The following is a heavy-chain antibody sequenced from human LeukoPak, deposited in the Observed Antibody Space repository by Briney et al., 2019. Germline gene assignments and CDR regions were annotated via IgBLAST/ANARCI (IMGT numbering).Heavy chain of an antibody. CDR1: GYTFTSYY. Sequence: ASVKVSFKASGYTFTSYYMHWVRQAPGQGLEWMGIINPSGGSTSYAQKFQGRVTMTRDTSTSTVYMELSSLRSEDTAVYYCARDYYDSSGFGAFDIWGQGTMVTVSS. CDR2: INPSGGST. CDR3: ARDYYDSSGFGAFDI. D-gene: IGHD3-22*01. V-gene: IGHV1-46*01. J-gene: IGHJ3*02.